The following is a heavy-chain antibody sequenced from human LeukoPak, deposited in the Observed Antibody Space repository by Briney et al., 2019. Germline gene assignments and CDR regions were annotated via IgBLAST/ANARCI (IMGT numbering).Heavy chain of an antibody. CDR1: GYTFTGYF. V-gene: IGHV1-2*02. CDR3: ARDYYDSSAYYYLDY. Sequence: GASVKVSCKASGYTFTGYFMHWVRQAPGQGLEWMGWINPNSGGTYYAQKFQGRVTMTRDTSISTAYMELGRLGSDDTAVYYCARDYYDSSAYYYLDYWGQGTLVTVSS. J-gene: IGHJ4*02. D-gene: IGHD3-22*01. CDR2: INPNSGGT.